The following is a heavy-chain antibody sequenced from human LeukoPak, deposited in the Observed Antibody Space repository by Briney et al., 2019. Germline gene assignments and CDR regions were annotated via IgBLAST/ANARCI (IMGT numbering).Heavy chain of an antibody. J-gene: IGHJ6*03. CDR1: GFTFSCYS. V-gene: IGHV3-48*04. Sequence: PGGSLRLSCAASGFTFSCYSMNWVRQAPGKGLEWVSYISSSSSTIYYADSVKGRFTISRDNAKNSLYLQMNSLRAEDTAVYYCASTYYDFIMDVWGKGTTVTVSS. D-gene: IGHD3-3*01. CDR3: ASTYYDFIMDV. CDR2: ISSSSSTI.